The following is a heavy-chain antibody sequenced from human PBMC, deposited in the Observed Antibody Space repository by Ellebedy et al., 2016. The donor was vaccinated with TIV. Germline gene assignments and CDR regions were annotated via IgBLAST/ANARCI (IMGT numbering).Heavy chain of an antibody. D-gene: IGHD5-18*01. CDR1: GGSISSYY. Sequence: SETLSLTCTVSGGSISSYYWGWIRQPPGKGLEWIGSIYYSGSTYYNPSLKSRVTISVDTSKNQFSLKLSSVTAADTAVYYCARQALTQLWLLGWFDPWGQGTLVTVSS. CDR3: ARQALTQLWLLGWFDP. CDR2: IYYSGST. J-gene: IGHJ5*02. V-gene: IGHV4-39*01.